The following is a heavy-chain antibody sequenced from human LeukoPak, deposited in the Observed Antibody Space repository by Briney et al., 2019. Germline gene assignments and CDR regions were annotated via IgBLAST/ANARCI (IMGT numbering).Heavy chain of an antibody. CDR2: IYYSGST. CDR1: GGSIYSYY. J-gene: IGHJ6*01. Sequence: SETLSLTCTVSGGSIYSYYWSWIRQPPGKGLELIGYIYYSGSTTYNPSLKSRVTISVDTSKNQVSLKLSSVTAADTAVYYCARVVLVVHPNGHYFGMDVWGQGTTVTVSS. V-gene: IGHV4-59*01. D-gene: IGHD2-8*01. CDR3: ARVVLVVHPNGHYFGMDV.